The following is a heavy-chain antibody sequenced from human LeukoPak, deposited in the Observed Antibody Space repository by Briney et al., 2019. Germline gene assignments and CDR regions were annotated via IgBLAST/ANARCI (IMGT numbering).Heavy chain of an antibody. CDR2: IKSKTDGGTT. J-gene: IGHJ4*02. D-gene: IGHD3-22*01. CDR1: GFTFSNAW. Sequence: AGSLRLSCAASGFTFSNAWTSWVRQAPGKGLEWFGRIKSKTDGGTTDYAAPVKGRFTISRDDSKNTLYLQMNSLKTEDTAVYYCTTVMVYYDSSGSERYFDYWGQGTLVTVSS. CDR3: TTVMVYYDSSGSERYFDY. V-gene: IGHV3-15*01.